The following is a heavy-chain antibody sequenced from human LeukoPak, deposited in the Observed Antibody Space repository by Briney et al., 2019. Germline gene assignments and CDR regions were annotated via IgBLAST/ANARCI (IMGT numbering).Heavy chain of an antibody. V-gene: IGHV4-4*02. D-gene: IGHD3-22*01. CDR3: AKSNGYGLIDI. J-gene: IGHJ3*02. CDR1: GGSISSSNW. CDR2: IYHSGST. Sequence: SGTLSLTCAVSGGSISSSNWWSWVRQPPGKGLEWIGEIYHSGSTNYNPSLKSRVTISVDKSKDQFSLKLNSVTAADTAVYYCAKSNGYGLIDIWGQGTMVTVSS.